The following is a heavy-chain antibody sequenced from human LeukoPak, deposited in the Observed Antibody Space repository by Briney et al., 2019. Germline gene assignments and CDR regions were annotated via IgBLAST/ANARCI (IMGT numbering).Heavy chain of an antibody. D-gene: IGHD2-2*01. CDR3: ARDPTYRDAFDI. Sequence: SSETLSLTCTASGGSISSGSYYWSWIRQPAGKGLEWIGRIYTSGSTNYNPSLKSRVTISVDTSKNQFSLKLCSVTAADTAVYYCARDPTYRDAFDIWGQGTMVTVSS. CDR1: GGSISSGSYY. CDR2: IYTSGST. J-gene: IGHJ3*02. V-gene: IGHV4-61*02.